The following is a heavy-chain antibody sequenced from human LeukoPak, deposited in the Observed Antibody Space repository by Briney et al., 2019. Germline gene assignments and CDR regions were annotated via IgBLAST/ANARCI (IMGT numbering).Heavy chain of an antibody. CDR3: ARAHGSSGYYYSTHAFDI. CDR1: GGSISSGGYY. CDR2: IYYSGST. J-gene: IGHJ3*02. D-gene: IGHD3-22*01. V-gene: IGHV4-31*03. Sequence: SETLSLTCTVSGGSISSGGYYWSWIRQHPGKGLEWIGYIYYSGSTYYNPSLKSRVTISVDTSKNQFSLKLSSVTAADTAVYYCARAHGSSGYYYSTHAFDIWGQGTMVTVSS.